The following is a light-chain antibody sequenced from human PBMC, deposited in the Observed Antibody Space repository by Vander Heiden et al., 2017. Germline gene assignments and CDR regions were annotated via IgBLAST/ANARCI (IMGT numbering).Light chain of an antibody. CDR3: QQRSNWTAA. CDR1: QRVSSY. J-gene: IGKJ4*01. Sequence: EIVLTQSPATLSLSPGERATLSCRASQRVSSYLAWYQQKPGQAPRLLIYDASNRATGVPARFSGSGSERDFTLNISSLEPEDFAIYYCQQRSNWTAAFGGGTMVEIK. CDR2: DAS. V-gene: IGKV3-11*02.